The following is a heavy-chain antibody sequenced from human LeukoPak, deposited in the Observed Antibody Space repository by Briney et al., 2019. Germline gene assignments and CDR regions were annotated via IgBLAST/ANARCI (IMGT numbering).Heavy chain of an antibody. V-gene: IGHV4-59*07. CDR2: IYHGGST. CDR3: VRLRWELLAPYFDH. J-gene: IGHJ4*02. Sequence: SDTLSLTCSVSTDSTNTYYWMWLRQSRGKGLEWLGHIYHGGSTDYTPSFKSRVTISIDMSKKEFSLKLTSVTVADTAMYYCVRLRWELLAPYFDHWGQGAFVIVSS. CDR1: TDSTNTYY. D-gene: IGHD2-15*01.